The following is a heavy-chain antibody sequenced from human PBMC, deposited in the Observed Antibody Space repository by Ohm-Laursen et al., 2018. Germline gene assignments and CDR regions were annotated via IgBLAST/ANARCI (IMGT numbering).Heavy chain of an antibody. Sequence: SDTLSLTCTVSGGSISSYFWSWIRQPAGKGLEWIGRFYASGGTAYNPSLKGRVTISVSTSKNRFSLRLISGTAADTAVYYCARALLPRNWFDPWGQGTLVTVSS. J-gene: IGHJ5*02. CDR1: GGSISSYF. CDR2: FYASGGT. V-gene: IGHV4-4*07. CDR3: ARALLPRNWFDP.